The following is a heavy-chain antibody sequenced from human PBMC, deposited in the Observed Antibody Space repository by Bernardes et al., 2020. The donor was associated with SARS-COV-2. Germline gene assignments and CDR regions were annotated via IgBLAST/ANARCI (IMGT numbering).Heavy chain of an antibody. Sequence: SLRLSCAASGFTFNNYAMNWVRQAPGKGLEWVAVISYDGNFKYYADSMKGRFTISRDNSNNTVYLQMSGLRVEDTATYYCAKDSFGGDYLNWFDPWGQGTLVTVSS. V-gene: IGHV3-30*18. J-gene: IGHJ5*02. CDR2: ISYDGNFK. D-gene: IGHD4-17*01. CDR1: GFTFNNYA. CDR3: AKDSFGGDYLNWFDP.